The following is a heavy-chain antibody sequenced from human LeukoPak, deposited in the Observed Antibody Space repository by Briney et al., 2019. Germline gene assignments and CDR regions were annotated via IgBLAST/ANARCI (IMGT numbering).Heavy chain of an antibody. D-gene: IGHD6-13*01. V-gene: IGHV3-74*01. Sequence: GGSLRLSCAASGFTFSSYWMHWVRQAPGKGLVGVSRINSDGSSTSYADSVKGRFTISRDNAKNTLYLQMNSLRAEDTAVYYCARDDSIAAAGNWGQGTLVTVSS. CDR1: GFTFSSYW. J-gene: IGHJ4*02. CDR2: INSDGSST. CDR3: ARDDSIAAAGN.